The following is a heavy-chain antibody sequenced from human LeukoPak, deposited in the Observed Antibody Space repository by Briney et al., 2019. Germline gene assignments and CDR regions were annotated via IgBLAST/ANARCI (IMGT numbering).Heavy chain of an antibody. Sequence: GGSLRLSCAASGFTVSSNYMSWVRQAPGKGLEWVSYISSSSSTIYYADSVKGRFTISRDNAKNSLYLQMNSLRAEDTAVYYCARDRADNFDYWGQGTLVTVSS. V-gene: IGHV3-48*01. CDR3: ARDRADNFDY. CDR2: ISSSSSTI. J-gene: IGHJ4*02. CDR1: GFTVSSNY.